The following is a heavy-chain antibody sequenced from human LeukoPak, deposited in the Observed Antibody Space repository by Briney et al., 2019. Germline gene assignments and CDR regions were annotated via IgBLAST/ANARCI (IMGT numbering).Heavy chain of an antibody. CDR2: IYGDGRT. D-gene: IGHD3-3*01. V-gene: IGHV3-53*01. J-gene: IGHJ4*02. Sequence: GSLRLSCVVSGFSVSNNYIIWVRQAPGNGLERVSVIYGDGRTSHSASVRGRFTISRDNSKNIESLQMNNLRAEDTAVYYCARGRGLGVVSPYFDYWGQGTLVTVSS. CDR1: GFSVSNNY. CDR3: ARGRGLGVVSPYFDY.